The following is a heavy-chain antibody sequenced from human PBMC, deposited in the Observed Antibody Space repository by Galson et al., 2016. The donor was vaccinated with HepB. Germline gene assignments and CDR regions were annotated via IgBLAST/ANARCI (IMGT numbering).Heavy chain of an antibody. J-gene: IGHJ6*02. V-gene: IGHV2-70*04. D-gene: IGHD1-26*01. Sequence: PALVKPTQTLTLTCTFSGFSLSTSGMRVSWIRQPPGKALEWLARIDWDDDKFYSTSLKTRLTISKGTSKNQVVLTMTNMDPVDTATYYCARTPGGYQGPQYGMDVWGQGTTVTVSS. CDR1: GFSLSTSGMR. CDR2: IDWDDDK. CDR3: ARTPGGYQGPQYGMDV.